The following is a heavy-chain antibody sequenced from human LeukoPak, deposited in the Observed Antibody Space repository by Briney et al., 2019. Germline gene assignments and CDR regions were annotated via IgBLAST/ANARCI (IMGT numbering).Heavy chain of an antibody. CDR2: ISSSGSTI. Sequence: GGTLRLSCAASGFTFSSYERNWVRQAPGKGLEWISYISSSGSTIYYADPVKGRFTISRDNAKNSLYLQMNSLRAEDTAVYYCAELGITMIGGVWGKGTTVTISS. D-gene: IGHD3-10*02. V-gene: IGHV3-48*03. CDR3: AELGITMIGGV. CDR1: GFTFSSYE. J-gene: IGHJ6*04.